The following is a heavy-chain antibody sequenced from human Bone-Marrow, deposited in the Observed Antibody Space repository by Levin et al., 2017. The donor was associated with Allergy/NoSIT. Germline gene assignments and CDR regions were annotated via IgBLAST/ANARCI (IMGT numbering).Heavy chain of an antibody. V-gene: IGHV3-30*03. Sequence: GGSLRLSCAASEFMFSSYDMHWVRQAPGKGLEWVAVISFDGTKKQYGDSVKGRFTISRDDSKNTLYVQMNSLRSEDTAEYYCARERGWQWRAPKSNHDVFDIWGQGTRVTVSS. CDR2: ISFDGTKK. J-gene: IGHJ3*02. D-gene: IGHD6-19*01. CDR1: EFMFSSYD. CDR3: ARERGWQWRAPKSNHDVFDI.